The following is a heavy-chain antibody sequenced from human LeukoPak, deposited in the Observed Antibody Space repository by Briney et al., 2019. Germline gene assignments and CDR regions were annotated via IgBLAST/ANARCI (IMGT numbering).Heavy chain of an antibody. CDR1: GGSISSYY. CDR2: IYYSGST. Sequence: SETLSLTCTVSGGSISSYYWSWIRQPPGKRLEWIGYIYYSGSTNYNPSLKSRVTISVDTSKNQFSLKLNSVTAADTAVYYCARVNWGSYGAFDIWGQGTMVTVSS. D-gene: IGHD7-27*01. J-gene: IGHJ3*02. V-gene: IGHV4-59*01. CDR3: ARVNWGSYGAFDI.